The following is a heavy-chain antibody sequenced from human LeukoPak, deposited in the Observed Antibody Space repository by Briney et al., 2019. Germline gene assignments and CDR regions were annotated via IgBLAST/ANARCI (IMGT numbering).Heavy chain of an antibody. CDR3: AFHVVIANKSDAFDI. J-gene: IGHJ3*02. CDR2: INHSGST. Sequence: SETLSLTCAVYGGSFSGYYWSWLRQPPGKGLEWIGEINHSGSTNYNPSLKSRVTISVDTSKNQFSLKLSSVTAADTAVYYCAFHVVIANKSDAFDIWGQGTMVTVSS. D-gene: IGHD2-21*01. CDR1: GGSFSGYY. V-gene: IGHV4-34*01.